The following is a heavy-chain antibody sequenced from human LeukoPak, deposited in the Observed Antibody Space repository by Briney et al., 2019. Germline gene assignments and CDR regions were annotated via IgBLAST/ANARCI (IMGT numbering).Heavy chain of an antibody. J-gene: IGHJ4*02. CDR2: ISYDGSNK. CDR3: ARDSLPYDFWSGYYKGVSDRHFDY. CDR1: GFTFSSYA. D-gene: IGHD3-3*01. Sequence: GGSLRLSCAASGFTFSSYAMHWVRQAPGKGLEWVAVISYDGSNKYYADSVKGRFTISRDNSKNTLYLQMNSLRAEDTAVYYCARDSLPYDFWSGYYKGVSDRHFDYWGQGTLVTVSS. V-gene: IGHV3-30-3*01.